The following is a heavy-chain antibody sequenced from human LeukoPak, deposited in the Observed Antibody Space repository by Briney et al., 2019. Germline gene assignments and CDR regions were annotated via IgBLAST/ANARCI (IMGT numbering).Heavy chain of an antibody. CDR2: FYSNA. D-gene: IGHD5-24*01. CDR3: FTDGDGYNKGYL. J-gene: IGHJ4*02. V-gene: IGHV3-72*01. CDR1: GFSLTNAW. Sequence: GGSLRLSCAASGFSLTNAWMNWVRQAPGKGLECVGLFYSNAQYAAPVQGRFTISRDDSKNTLYLEINSLRTDDTAVYYCFTDGDGYNKGYLWGQGTLVTVSS.